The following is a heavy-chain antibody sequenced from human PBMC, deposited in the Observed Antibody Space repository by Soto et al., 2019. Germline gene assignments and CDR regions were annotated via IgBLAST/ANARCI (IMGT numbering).Heavy chain of an antibody. CDR2: ISYDGSNK. D-gene: IGHD3-3*01. Sequence: QVQLVESGGGVVQPGRSLRLSCAASGFTFSNYGMHWVRQAPGKGLEWVAVISYDGSNKYYADSVKGRFTFSRDNSKNTLYLQINSLRAEDTAVYYCAKATLSWGGYYVRGMDVWGQGSTVTVSS. CDR1: GFTFSNYG. J-gene: IGHJ6*02. V-gene: IGHV3-30*18. CDR3: AKATLSWGGYYVRGMDV.